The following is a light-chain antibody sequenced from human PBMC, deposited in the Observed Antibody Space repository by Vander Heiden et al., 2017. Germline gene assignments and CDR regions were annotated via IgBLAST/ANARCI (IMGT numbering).Light chain of an antibody. CDR1: SSDVGSYNL. CDR2: DGS. CDR3: CSSEGSSTYWV. J-gene: IGLJ3*02. V-gene: IGLV2-23*01. Sequence: QSALTQPASVSGSPGQSITISCTGTSSDVGSYNLVSWYQQHPGKAPKLMMVDGSKRPSGVSNRFSGSKSGNTASLKISGLQAEDEADDYCCSSEGSSTYWVFGGGTKMTVL.